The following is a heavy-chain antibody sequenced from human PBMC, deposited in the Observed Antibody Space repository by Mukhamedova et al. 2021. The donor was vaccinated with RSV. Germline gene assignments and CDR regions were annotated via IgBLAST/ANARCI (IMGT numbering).Heavy chain of an antibody. CDR3: ARDEESWALPFDY. D-gene: IGHD1-26*01. Sequence: TISRDNAKNTLYLQMNSLRAEDTAVYYCARDEESWALPFDYWGQGTLVTVSS. V-gene: IGHV3-74*01. J-gene: IGHJ4*02.